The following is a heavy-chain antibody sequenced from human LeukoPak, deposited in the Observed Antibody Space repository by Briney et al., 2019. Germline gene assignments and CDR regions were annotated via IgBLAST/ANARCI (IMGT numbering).Heavy chain of an antibody. CDR1: GFTFSSYA. J-gene: IGHJ4*02. D-gene: IGHD5/OR15-5a*01. V-gene: IGHV3-23*01. Sequence: PGGSLRLSCAASGFTFSSYAMSWVRQAPGKGREWVSAISGSGGSTYYADSVKGRFTISRDNSKNTLYLQMNSLRAEDTAVYYCAKGSGHAIVSSDYWGQGTLVTVSS. CDR2: ISGSGGST. CDR3: AKGSGHAIVSSDY.